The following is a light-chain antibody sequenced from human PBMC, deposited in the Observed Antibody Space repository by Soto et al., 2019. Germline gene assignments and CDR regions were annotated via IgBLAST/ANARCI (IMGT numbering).Light chain of an antibody. CDR1: QSVSIY. V-gene: IGKV3-11*01. CDR3: HQLVAWLT. CDR2: DAS. Sequence: EIVLTQSPGTLSLSPGDRATLSCRASQSVSIYLAWYQQKPGQAPRLLIYDASNRVTGIPARFSGSGSGTEFTLTISGVALEDLAVYYFHQLVAWLTSGGGTKLDIK. J-gene: IGKJ4*01.